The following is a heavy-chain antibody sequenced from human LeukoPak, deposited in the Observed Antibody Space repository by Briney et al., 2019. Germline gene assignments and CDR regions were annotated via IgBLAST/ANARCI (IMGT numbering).Heavy chain of an antibody. CDR3: TRGLLYDFWSGYSDY. CDR1: GFTFGDYA. D-gene: IGHD3-3*01. J-gene: IGHJ4*02. CDR2: IRSKAYGGTT. V-gene: IGHV3-49*04. Sequence: GGSLRLSCTASGFTFGDYAMSWVRQAPGKGLEWVGFIRSKAYGGTTEYAASVKGRFTISRDDSKSIAYLQMNSLKTEDTAVYYCTRGLLYDFWSGYSDYWGQGTLVTVSS.